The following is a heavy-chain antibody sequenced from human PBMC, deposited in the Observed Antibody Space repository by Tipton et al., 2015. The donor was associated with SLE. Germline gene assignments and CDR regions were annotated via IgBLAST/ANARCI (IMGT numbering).Heavy chain of an antibody. CDR1: GGSFSGYY. V-gene: IGHV4-34*01. CDR3: ARDQVPLGEQWLVTGAFDI. Sequence: LRLSCAVYGGSFSGYYWSWIRQPPGKGLEWIGEINHSGSTNYNPSLKSRVTISVDTSKNQFSLKLSSVTAADTAVYYCARDQVPLGEQWLVTGAFDIWGQGTMVTVSS. J-gene: IGHJ3*02. CDR2: INHSGST. D-gene: IGHD6-19*01.